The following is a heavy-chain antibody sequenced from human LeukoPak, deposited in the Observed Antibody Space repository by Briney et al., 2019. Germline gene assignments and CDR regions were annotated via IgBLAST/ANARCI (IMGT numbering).Heavy chain of an antibody. D-gene: IGHD2-2*01. V-gene: IGHV1-8*01. J-gene: IGHJ4*02. CDR3: ARHVGAGDIVVVPAAIRSNFDY. Sequence: ASVKVSCKASGYTFTSLDINWVRQAPGRGLEWMGWMNPNWGYTGYAQKFQARVTMTRDTSIDTAYMELSSLRSDDTAVYYCARHVGAGDIVVVPAAIRSNFDYWGQGTLVTVSS. CDR2: MNPNWGYT. CDR1: GYTFTSLD.